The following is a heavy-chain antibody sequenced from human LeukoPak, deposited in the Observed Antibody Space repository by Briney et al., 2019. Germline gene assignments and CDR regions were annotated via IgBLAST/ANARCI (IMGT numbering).Heavy chain of an antibody. J-gene: IGHJ1*01. CDR2: ISGSGGST. CDR3: AKDLPNPGLSRHFQY. Sequence: PGGSLRLSCAASGFTFTSYALGWVRQAPGKGLEWVSSISGSGGSTYYADSVKGRFTISRDNSKNTLYLQMNSLRAEDTAVYYCAKDLPNPGLSRHFQYWGQGTLVTVSS. D-gene: IGHD1-14*01. V-gene: IGHV3-23*01. CDR1: GFTFTSYA.